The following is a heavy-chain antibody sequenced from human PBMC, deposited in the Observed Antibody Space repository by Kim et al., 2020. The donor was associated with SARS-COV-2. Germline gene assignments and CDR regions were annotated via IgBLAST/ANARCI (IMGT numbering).Heavy chain of an antibody. Sequence: SETLSLTCTVSGGSISSSSYYWGWIRQPPGKGLEWIGSIYYSGSTYYNPSLKSRVTISVDTSKNQFSLKLSSVTAADTAVYYCARLGDPYGDYEYYFDY. V-gene: IGHV4-39*01. CDR2: IYYSGST. J-gene: IGHJ4*01. D-gene: IGHD4-17*01. CDR1: GGSISSSSYY. CDR3: ARLGDPYGDYEYYFDY.